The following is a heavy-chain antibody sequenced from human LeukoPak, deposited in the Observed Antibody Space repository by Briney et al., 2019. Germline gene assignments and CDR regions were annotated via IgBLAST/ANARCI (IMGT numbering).Heavy chain of an antibody. CDR1: GGTFTSYA. Sequence: SVKVSCKASGGTFTSYAISWVRQAPGQGLEWMGGIIPLFGTANYAQKFQGRVTITADESTSKAYMELSSLRSEDTAVYYCARRQINHYGSGSYYNYYYMDVWGKGTTVTVSS. V-gene: IGHV1-69*01. D-gene: IGHD3-10*01. CDR2: IIPLFGTA. J-gene: IGHJ6*03. CDR3: ARRQINHYGSGSYYNYYYMDV.